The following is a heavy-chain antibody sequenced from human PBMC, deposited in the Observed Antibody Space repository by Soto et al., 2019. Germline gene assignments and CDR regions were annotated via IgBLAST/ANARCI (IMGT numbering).Heavy chain of an antibody. V-gene: IGHV3-43*01. CDR3: GKDSDRLGELSSNLNY. D-gene: IGHD3-16*02. CDR2: ISRDGGIS. Sequence: EVQLVESGGVVVQTGGSLRLSCAASGFTFDEYTMHWVRQPPGKGLEWVSLISRDGGISYYADSVRGRFTISRDNSKNSLYLQMNSLRNADSALYYCGKDSDRLGELSSNLNYWGQGTLVTVSS. J-gene: IGHJ4*02. CDR1: GFTFDEYT.